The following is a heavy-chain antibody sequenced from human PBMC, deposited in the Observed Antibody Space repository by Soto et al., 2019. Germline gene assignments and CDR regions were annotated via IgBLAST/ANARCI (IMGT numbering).Heavy chain of an antibody. D-gene: IGHD6-19*01. V-gene: IGHV3-7*02. Sequence: DVQLVESGGGLVQPGGSLRLSCVGSGFTFSDYCMTWVRQAPGKGLEWVANIKADGSEENYVDSVKGRFTISRDNAINSVSLQMNSLRVEDTGRYYCARGRAVAVWGQGTLVIVSS. CDR2: IKADGSEE. CDR1: GFTFSDYC. CDR3: ARGRAVAV. J-gene: IGHJ4*02.